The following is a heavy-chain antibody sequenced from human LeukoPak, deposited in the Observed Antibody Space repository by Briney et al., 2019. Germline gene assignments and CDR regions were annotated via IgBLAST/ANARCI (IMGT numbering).Heavy chain of an antibody. CDR2: INPRDKTT. V-gene: IGHV1-46*01. Sequence: ASVKVSCKASGYSFTTYYMHWVRQAPGQGLEWMGTINPRDKTTSYAQKFQGTVTMTRDTSTSTVYMELSSLRSEDTAVYYCARVDDYGGNSLGYWGQGTLVTVSS. D-gene: IGHD4-23*01. J-gene: IGHJ4*02. CDR1: GYSFTTYY. CDR3: ARVDDYGGNSLGY.